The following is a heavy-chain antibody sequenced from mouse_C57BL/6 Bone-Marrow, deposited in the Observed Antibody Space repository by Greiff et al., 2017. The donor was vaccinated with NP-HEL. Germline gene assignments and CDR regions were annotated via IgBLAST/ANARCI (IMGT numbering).Heavy chain of an antibody. V-gene: IGHV2-6-1*01. J-gene: IGHJ4*01. D-gene: IGHD2-12*01. CDR1: GFSLTSYG. CDR2: IWSDGST. Sequence: QVQLQQSGPGLVAPSQSLSITCTVSGFSLTSYGVHWVRQPPGKGLEWLVVIWSDGSTTYNSALKSRLSISKDNSKSQVFLKMNSLQTDDTAMYYCARHRGHDGYAMDYWGQGTSVTVSS. CDR3: ARHRGHDGYAMDY.